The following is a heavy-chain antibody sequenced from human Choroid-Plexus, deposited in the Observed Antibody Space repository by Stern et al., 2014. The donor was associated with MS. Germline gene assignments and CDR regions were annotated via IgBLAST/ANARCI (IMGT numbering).Heavy chain of an antibody. D-gene: IGHD3-3*01. J-gene: IGHJ6*02. CDR3: ARDQRGITIFGVVTDYYYLGMDV. CDR2: IKPNTGGT. V-gene: IGHV1-2*02. Sequence: QDQLVQSGAEVKKPGASVKVSCKTSGYIFTGYYIHWVRQAPGQGLEWMAWIKPNTGGTKYAQKCQGRITLSSDTSISTAYVELSSLTSDDTAVYYCARDQRGITIFGVVTDYYYLGMDVWGQGTTVTVSS. CDR1: GYIFTGYY.